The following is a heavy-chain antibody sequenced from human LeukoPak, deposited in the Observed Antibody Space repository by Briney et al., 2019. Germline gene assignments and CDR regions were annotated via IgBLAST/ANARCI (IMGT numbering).Heavy chain of an antibody. CDR3: ARVDCSSTSCSVLDYYYGMDV. CDR1: GCSISSYY. J-gene: IGHJ6*02. V-gene: IGHV4-59*01. Sequence: SETLSLTCTVSGCSISSYYLSWIRQPPGKGLEWVACIYYSGSTNYNPSLKSRVTISVDTSKNKFSLKLSSVTAADTAVYYCARVDCSSTSCSVLDYYYGMDVWGQGTTVTVSS. CDR2: IYYSGST. D-gene: IGHD2-2*01.